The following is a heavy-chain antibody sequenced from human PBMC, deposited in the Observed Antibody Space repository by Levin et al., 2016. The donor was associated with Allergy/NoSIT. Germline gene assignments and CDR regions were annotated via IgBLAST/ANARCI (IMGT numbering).Heavy chain of an antibody. V-gene: IGHV3-23*01. CDR2: ISGDGDDT. D-gene: IGHD2-15*01. CDR1: EFTFDSYA. CDR3: AKRMVGLQPFGAFDV. J-gene: IGHJ3*01. Sequence: GGSLRLSCAASEFTFDSYAMTWVRQAPGKGLQWVAGISGDGDDTYYADAVRGRFTISRDNSKNTLYLHMTSLRGEDTGRYYCAKRMVGLQPFGAFDVWGQGTMVTVSS.